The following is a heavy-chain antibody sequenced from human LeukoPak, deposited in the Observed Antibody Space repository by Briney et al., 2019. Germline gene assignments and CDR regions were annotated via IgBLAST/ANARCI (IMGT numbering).Heavy chain of an antibody. Sequence: GGSLRLSCAASGFIVSSNYMSWVRQAPGKGLEWVSVISGGGNTYYADSVKGRFTISRDNSKNTVFLQMNSLRAEDTAVYYCAREVRGYYFDYWGQGTLVTVSS. CDR3: AREVRGYYFDY. D-gene: IGHD3-22*01. J-gene: IGHJ4*02. CDR1: GFIVSSNY. V-gene: IGHV3-53*01. CDR2: ISGGGNT.